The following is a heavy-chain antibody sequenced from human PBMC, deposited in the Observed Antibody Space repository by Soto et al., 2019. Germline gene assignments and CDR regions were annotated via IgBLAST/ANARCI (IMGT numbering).Heavy chain of an antibody. Sequence: LRLSCAASGFTVSSNYMSWVRQAPGKGLEWVSVIYSGGSTYYADSVKGRFTISRDNSKNTLYLQMNSLRAEDTAVYYCAIWSYYGSGSNWFDPWGQGTLVTVSS. CDR2: IYSGGST. V-gene: IGHV3-53*01. CDR3: AIWSYYGSGSNWFDP. CDR1: GFTVSSNY. D-gene: IGHD3-10*01. J-gene: IGHJ5*02.